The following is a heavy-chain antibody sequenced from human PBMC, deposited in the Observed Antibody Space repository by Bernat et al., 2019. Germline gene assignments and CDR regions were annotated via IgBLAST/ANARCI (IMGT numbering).Heavy chain of an antibody. Sequence: EVLLVESGGALVQPGGSLRLSCVGSGFSFSGIWMTWVRQAPGKGLEWVANIKQDGSVQHYVDSVKGRFIISRDNTKNSLFLQMNSLRVDDTAVYYCARGYGPENWGQGTLVTVSS. J-gene: IGHJ1*01. CDR2: IKQDGSVQ. CDR3: ARGYGPEN. V-gene: IGHV3-7*03. CDR1: GFSFSGIW. D-gene: IGHD2-8*02.